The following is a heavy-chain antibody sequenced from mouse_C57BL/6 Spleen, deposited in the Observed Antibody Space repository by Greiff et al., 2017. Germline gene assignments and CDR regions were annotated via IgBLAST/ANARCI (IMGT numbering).Heavy chain of an antibody. V-gene: IGHV2-2*01. D-gene: IGHD4-1*01. Sequence: QVQLKESGPGLVQPSQSLSITCTVSGFSLTSYGVHWVRQSPGKGLEWLGVIWSGGSTDYNAAFISRLSISKDNSKSQVFFKMNSLQADDTAIYYCARELTGHFDYWGQGTTLTVSS. CDR1: GFSLTSYG. CDR2: IWSGGST. CDR3: ARELTGHFDY. J-gene: IGHJ2*01.